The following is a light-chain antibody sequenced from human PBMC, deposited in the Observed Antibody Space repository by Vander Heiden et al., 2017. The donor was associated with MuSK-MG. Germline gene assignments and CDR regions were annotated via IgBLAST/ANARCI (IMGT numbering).Light chain of an antibody. V-gene: IGLV1-44*01. CDR3: AAGEDSRNGPV. CDR1: SSNIGSNT. CDR2: SNN. J-gene: IGLJ2*01. Sequence: SVLTQPPSASGPPGQRVTISCSGSSSNIGSNTVNWYQQLPGTAPKLLIYSNNQRPSGVPERFSGSKYGTSASLAISGLQAEDEADYYCAAGEDSRNGPVFGGGTKLTVL.